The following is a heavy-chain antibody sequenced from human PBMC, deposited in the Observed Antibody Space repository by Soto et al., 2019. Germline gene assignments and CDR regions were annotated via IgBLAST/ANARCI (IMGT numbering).Heavy chain of an antibody. Sequence: GGSLRLSCAASGFTFSSYGMHWVRQAPGKGLEWVAVISYDGSNKYYADSVKGRFTISRDNSKNTLYLQMNSLRAEDTAVYYCAKDAAAGLDYWGQGTLVTVSS. CDR2: ISYDGSNK. D-gene: IGHD6-13*01. V-gene: IGHV3-30*18. J-gene: IGHJ4*02. CDR3: AKDAAAGLDY. CDR1: GFTFSSYG.